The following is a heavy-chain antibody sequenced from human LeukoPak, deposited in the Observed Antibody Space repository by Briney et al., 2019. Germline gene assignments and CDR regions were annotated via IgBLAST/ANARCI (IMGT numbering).Heavy chain of an antibody. CDR3: ARDDSDLNYYDSSGYYGAYH. V-gene: IGHV3-53*01. CDR2: IYGGSNT. D-gene: IGHD3-22*01. CDR1: GFAVSSNY. J-gene: IGHJ4*02. Sequence: PGGSLRLSCAASGFAVSSNYMGWVRQAPGKGLEWVSVIYGGSNTYYADSVKGRFTISRDNSKNTLYLQMNSLRAEDTAVYYCARDDSDLNYYDSSGYYGAYHWGQGTLVTVSS.